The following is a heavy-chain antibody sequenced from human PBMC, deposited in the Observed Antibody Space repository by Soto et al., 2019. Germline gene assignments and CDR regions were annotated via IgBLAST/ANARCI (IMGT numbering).Heavy chain of an antibody. J-gene: IGHJ4*02. Sequence: GASVKVSCKASGFTFTSYGISWVRQAPGQGLEWMEWISADNGNTNYAQNLQGRVTMTTDTSTSTAYMELMSLRSEDSAVYYYARVRLDYDYYDSSGYYYYWGQGTLVTVSS. CDR1: GFTFTSYG. D-gene: IGHD3-22*01. V-gene: IGHV1-18*01. CDR3: ARVRLDYDYYDSSGYYYY. CDR2: ISADNGNT.